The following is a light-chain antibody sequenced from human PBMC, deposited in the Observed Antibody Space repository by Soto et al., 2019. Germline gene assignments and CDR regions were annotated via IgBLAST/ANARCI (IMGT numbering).Light chain of an antibody. J-gene: IGKJ1*01. Sequence: EIVMTQSPASLSVSPGERATLSCRASQSVSSNLAWYQQKPGLAPRLLIYGVSIRATGIPARFSGSGSGTEFTLTISSLQSEDFAVYYCQQYNNWPPWTFGQGTK. CDR3: QQYNNWPPWT. CDR1: QSVSSN. CDR2: GVS. V-gene: IGKV3-15*01.